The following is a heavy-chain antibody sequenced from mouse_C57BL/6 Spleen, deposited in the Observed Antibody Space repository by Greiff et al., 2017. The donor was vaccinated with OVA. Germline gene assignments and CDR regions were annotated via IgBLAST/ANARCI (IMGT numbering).Heavy chain of an antibody. D-gene: IGHD1-1*01. V-gene: IGHV14-4*01. J-gene: IGHJ3*01. Sequence: VQLQQSGAELVRPGASVKLSCTASGFNIKDDYMHWVKQRPEQGLEWIGWIDPENGDTEYASKFQGKATITADPSSNTAYLQLSSLTSEDTAVYYCTPRYGSSPWFAYWGQGTLVTVSA. CDR2: IDPENGDT. CDR3: TPRYGSSPWFAY. CDR1: GFNIKDDY.